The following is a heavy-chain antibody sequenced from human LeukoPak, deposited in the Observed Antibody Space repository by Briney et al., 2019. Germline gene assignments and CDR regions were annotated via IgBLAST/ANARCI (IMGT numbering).Heavy chain of an antibody. CDR3: AREGGWFQIDY. D-gene: IGHD2-15*01. CDR2: ISSSSSYI. V-gene: IGHV3-21*01. Sequence: GGSLRLSCAASGFTFSSHSMNWVRQAPGKGLEWVSSISSSSSYIYYADSVKGRFTISRDNAKNSLYLQMNSLRAEDTAVYYCAREGGWFQIDYWGQGTLVTVSS. J-gene: IGHJ4*02. CDR1: GFTFSSHS.